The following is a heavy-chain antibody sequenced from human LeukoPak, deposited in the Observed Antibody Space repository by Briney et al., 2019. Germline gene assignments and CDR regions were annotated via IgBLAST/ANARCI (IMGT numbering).Heavy chain of an antibody. V-gene: IGHV1-8*01. CDR2: MNPNSGNT. Sequence: ASVKVSCKASGYTFTSYDINWVRQATGQGLEWMGWMNPNSGNTGYAQNFQGRVTMTRNTSISTAYMELSSLRSEDTTVYYCTRKTAMVRDWGQGTLVTVSS. CDR3: TRKTAMVRD. J-gene: IGHJ4*02. D-gene: IGHD5-18*01. CDR1: GYTFTSYD.